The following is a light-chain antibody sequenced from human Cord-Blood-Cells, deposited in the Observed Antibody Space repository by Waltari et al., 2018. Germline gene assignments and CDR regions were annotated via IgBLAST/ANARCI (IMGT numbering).Light chain of an antibody. CDR3: YSAADNNRV. Sequence: SYELTQPSSVSVSPGQTARITCSGDVLATKYARWFQQKPGQAAVLVIYKDSERPSGVPARCSGSSSGTTVTLTIGGAQVEDEADYYCYSAADNNRVFGGGTKLTVL. V-gene: IGLV3-27*01. CDR1: VLATKY. J-gene: IGLJ3*02. CDR2: KDS.